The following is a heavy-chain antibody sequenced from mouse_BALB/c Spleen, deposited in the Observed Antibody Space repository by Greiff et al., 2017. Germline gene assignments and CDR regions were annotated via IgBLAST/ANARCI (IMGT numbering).Heavy chain of an antibody. Sequence: VQLQQSGAELVKPGASVKLSCTASGFNIKATYMHWVKQRPEQGLEWIGRIDPANGNTKYDPKFQGKATITADTSSNTAYLQLSSLTSEDTAVYYCASGQLGLRWFAYWGQGTLVTVSA. D-gene: IGHD3-2*01. CDR3: ASGQLGLRWFAY. V-gene: IGHV14-3*02. CDR1: GFNIKATY. J-gene: IGHJ3*01. CDR2: IDPANGNT.